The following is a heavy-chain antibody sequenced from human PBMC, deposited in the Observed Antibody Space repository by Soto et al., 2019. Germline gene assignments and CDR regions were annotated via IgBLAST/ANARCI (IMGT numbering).Heavy chain of an antibody. D-gene: IGHD3-10*01. Sequence: QVQLVQSGAEVKKPGSSVKVSCKASGGTFSSYTISWVRQAPGQGLEWMGRIIPILGIANYAQKFQGRVTSTADKSTSTAYMELSSLRSEDKAVYYCAREEYYYGSGSFFTGWGQGTLVTVSS. CDR2: IIPILGIA. J-gene: IGHJ4*02. CDR1: GGTFSSYT. V-gene: IGHV1-69*08. CDR3: AREEYYYGSGSFFTG.